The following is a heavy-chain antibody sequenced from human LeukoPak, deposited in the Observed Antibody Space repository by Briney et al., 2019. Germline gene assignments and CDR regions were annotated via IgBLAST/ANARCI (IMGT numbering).Heavy chain of an antibody. V-gene: IGHV3-30-3*01. D-gene: IGHD1-26*01. J-gene: IGHJ5*02. CDR1: GFTFSSYA. Sequence: GGSLRLSCAASGFTFSSYAMHWVRQAPGKGLEWVAVISYDGSNKYYADSVKGRFTISRDNPKNTLYLQMNSLRAEDTAVYYCARPIREWELLGWFDPWGQGTLVTVSS. CDR2: ISYDGSNK. CDR3: ARPIREWELLGWFDP.